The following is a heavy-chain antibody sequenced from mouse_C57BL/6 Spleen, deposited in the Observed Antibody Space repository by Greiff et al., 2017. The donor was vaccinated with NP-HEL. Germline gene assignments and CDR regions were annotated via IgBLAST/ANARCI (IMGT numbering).Heavy chain of an antibody. D-gene: IGHD2-1*01. CDR3: ARRYGNPFAY. Sequence: DVHLVESGGGLVKPGGSLKLSCAASGFTFSDYGMHWVRQAPEKGLEWVAYISSGSSTIYYADTVKGRFTISRDNAKNTLFLQMTSLRSEDTAMYYCARRYGNPFAYWGQGTLVTVSA. J-gene: IGHJ3*01. V-gene: IGHV5-17*01. CDR1: GFTFSDYG. CDR2: ISSGSSTI.